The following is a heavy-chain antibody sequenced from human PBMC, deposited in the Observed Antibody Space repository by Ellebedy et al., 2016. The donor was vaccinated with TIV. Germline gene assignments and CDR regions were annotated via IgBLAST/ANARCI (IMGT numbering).Heavy chain of an antibody. Sequence: SVKVSCXASGGTFNSFAISWLRQAPGQGLEWMGGIIPMLNTTNYAQTFQGRITINAAAPTSTVTMELSSLRSADTAVYYCARSTTVSYYFDYWGQGTLVTVSS. V-gene: IGHV1-69*13. CDR2: IIPMLNTT. CDR1: GGTFNSFA. J-gene: IGHJ4*02. D-gene: IGHD4-17*01. CDR3: ARSTTVSYYFDY.